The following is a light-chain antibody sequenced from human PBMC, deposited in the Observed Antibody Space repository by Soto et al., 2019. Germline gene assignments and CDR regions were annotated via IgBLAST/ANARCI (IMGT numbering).Light chain of an antibody. CDR1: QSVSTNY. J-gene: IGKJ4*01. CDR2: GAS. Sequence: EIVLTQSPGTLSLSPGERATLSCRASQSVSTNYLAWYQQKPGQAPRLLIYGASSRATGIPDRFSGSGSGTYFSLSISRLAPEDFAVYFCHQYGSSPFTFGGGTQVEIK. V-gene: IGKV3-20*01. CDR3: HQYGSSPFT.